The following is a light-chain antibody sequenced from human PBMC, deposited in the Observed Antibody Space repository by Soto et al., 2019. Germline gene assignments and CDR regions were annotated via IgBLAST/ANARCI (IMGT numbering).Light chain of an antibody. J-gene: IGKJ5*01. CDR2: AAS. V-gene: IGKV3-11*01. Sequence: EIVLTQSPAILSLSPGERATLSCRASESVITYLAWFQQKPGQAPRLLIYAASNRATGIPPRFSGSGSGTDFSLTIRSLDPEDLAGYYCQQRYKWPPITFGQGTRLDFK. CDR1: ESVITY. CDR3: QQRYKWPPIT.